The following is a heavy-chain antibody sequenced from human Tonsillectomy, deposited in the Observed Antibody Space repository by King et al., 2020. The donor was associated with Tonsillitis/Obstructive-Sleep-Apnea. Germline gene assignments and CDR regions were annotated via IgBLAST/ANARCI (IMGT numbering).Heavy chain of an antibody. J-gene: IGHJ1*01. V-gene: IGHV1-18*01. CDR3: ARDYYDSSGYYHGYFQH. CDR1: GYTFISYD. Sequence: VQLVESGAEVKKPGASVKVSCKASGYTFISYDITWVQQAPGQGLEWMGWSRPNNGDTNYAQKLQGRVTMTSDTSTSTAYMELRSLRSDDTAVYYCARDYYDSSGYYHGYFQHWGQGTLVTVSS. D-gene: IGHD3-22*01. CDR2: SRPNNGDT.